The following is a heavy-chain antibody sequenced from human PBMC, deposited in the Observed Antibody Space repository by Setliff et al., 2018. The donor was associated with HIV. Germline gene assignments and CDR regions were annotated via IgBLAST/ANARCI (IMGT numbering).Heavy chain of an antibody. D-gene: IGHD3-16*01. V-gene: IGHV4-38-2*01. CDR2: AYHSGRT. CDR1: GYSISSGYY. J-gene: IGHJ4*02. Sequence: PSETLSLTCAVSGYSISSGYYWGWIRQPPGKGLEWIGNAYHSGRTYYNPSLKSRVAMSIDTSKNQFSLRLNSVTAADTAMYYCVHSLLGAPMVDYWGQGTLVTVSS. CDR3: VHSLLGAPMVDY.